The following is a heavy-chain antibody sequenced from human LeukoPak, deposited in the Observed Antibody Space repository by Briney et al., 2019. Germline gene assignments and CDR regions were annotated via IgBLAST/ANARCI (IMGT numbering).Heavy chain of an antibody. Sequence: PGGSLRLSCAASGFTFNRFWMHWVRQVPGKGLEWVSRINSDGSNTTYADSVRGRLTTSRDNAKDTVYLQMNSLRAEDTAVYYCARVRAGYSSGWTGVDCWGQGTLVTVSS. CDR2: INSDGSNT. D-gene: IGHD6-19*01. CDR3: ARVRAGYSSGWTGVDC. J-gene: IGHJ4*02. CDR1: GFTFNRFW. V-gene: IGHV3-74*03.